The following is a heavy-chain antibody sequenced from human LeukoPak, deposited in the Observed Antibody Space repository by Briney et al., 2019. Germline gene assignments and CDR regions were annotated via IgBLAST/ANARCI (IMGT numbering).Heavy chain of an antibody. D-gene: IGHD4-17*01. Sequence: PGGSLRLSCAASGFTFSSYNVKWLRQAPGKGLVWVSSISSSNSYISYAHSVKGRFTISRHNAKNSLYLQMNSLRAEDTAVYYCATIDYGAFDICGEGTMVTVSS. J-gene: IGHJ3*02. CDR1: GFTFSSYN. CDR2: ISSSNSYI. CDR3: ATIDYGAFDI. V-gene: IGHV3-21*01.